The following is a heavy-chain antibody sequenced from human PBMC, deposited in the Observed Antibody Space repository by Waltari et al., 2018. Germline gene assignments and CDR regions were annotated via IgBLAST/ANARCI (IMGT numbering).Heavy chain of an antibody. CDR3: ATSMAVAGKGRGWFDS. Sequence: EVQLVESGGGLIQPGGSLRLSCAASGFTVRTYMSWVRQAPGKGLEWGSVIYTGGSTDYADSVKGRFTISRDNSKNTLYLQMNSLRAEDTAVYYCATSMAVAGKGRGWFDSWGQGTLVTVSS. V-gene: IGHV3-53*01. D-gene: IGHD6-19*01. CDR2: IYTGGST. CDR1: GFTVRTY. J-gene: IGHJ5*01.